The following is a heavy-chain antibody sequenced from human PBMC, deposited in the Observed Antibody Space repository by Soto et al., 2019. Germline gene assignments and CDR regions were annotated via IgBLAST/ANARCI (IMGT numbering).Heavy chain of an antibody. V-gene: IGHV3-NL1*01. Sequence: PGGSLRLSCAASGFTFSSYGMHWVRQAPGKGLEWVSVIYSGGSTYYADSVKGRFTISRDNSKNTLYLQMNSLRAEDTAVYYCARQAAGWELPGPYFDYWGQGTLVTVSS. J-gene: IGHJ4*02. CDR2: IYSGGST. CDR1: GFTFSSYG. D-gene: IGHD1-26*01. CDR3: ARQAAGWELPGPYFDY.